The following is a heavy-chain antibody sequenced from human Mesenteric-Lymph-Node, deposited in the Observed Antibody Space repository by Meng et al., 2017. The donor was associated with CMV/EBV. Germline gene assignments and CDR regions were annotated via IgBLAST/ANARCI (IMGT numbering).Heavy chain of an antibody. CDR2: INSDGSST. CDR3: ASPHSGSYYFDY. CDR1: GFTFSSYW. Sequence: GESLKISCAASGFTFSSYWMHWVRQAPGKGLVWVSRINSDGSSTSYADSVKGRFTISRDNAKNTPYLQMNSLRAEDTAVYYCASPHSGSYYFDYWGQGTLVTVSS. V-gene: IGHV3-74*01. J-gene: IGHJ4*02. D-gene: IGHD1-26*01.